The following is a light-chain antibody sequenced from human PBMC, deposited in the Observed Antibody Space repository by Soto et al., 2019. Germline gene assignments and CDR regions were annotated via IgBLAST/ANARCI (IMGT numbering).Light chain of an antibody. Sequence: EIVMTQSPATLSVSPGERATLSCRASHSVSSRLAWYQQKPGQAPRLLIYGASTRATGLPARFSGSGSGTEFTHTISSLQSEDFAVYYCQHYTKWPLTFGGGTKGEIK. V-gene: IGKV3-15*01. CDR2: GAS. CDR1: HSVSSR. J-gene: IGKJ4*01. CDR3: QHYTKWPLT.